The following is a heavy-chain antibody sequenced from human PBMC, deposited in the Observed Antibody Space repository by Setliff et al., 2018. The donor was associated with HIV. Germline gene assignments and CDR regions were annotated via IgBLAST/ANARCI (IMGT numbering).Heavy chain of an antibody. V-gene: IGHV3-48*03. CDR2: ISGSGRTL. Sequence: GGSLRLSCAASGFTFSGYEMNWVSQAPGKGLEWIASISGSGRTLNYADSVKGRFTLSRDNAKNLLFLQMNSLRAEDTAVYYCARLGYCSSTSCYEDYWAQGTLVTVSS. D-gene: IGHD2-2*01. CDR3: ARLGYCSSTSCYEDY. CDR1: GFTFSGYE. J-gene: IGHJ4*02.